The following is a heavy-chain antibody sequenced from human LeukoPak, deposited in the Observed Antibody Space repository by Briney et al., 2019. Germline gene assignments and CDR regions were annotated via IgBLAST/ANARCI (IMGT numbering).Heavy chain of an antibody. CDR2: IYTSGST. D-gene: IGHD3-22*01. Sequence: PSETLSLTCTVSGGSISNGSYYWSWIRQPAGTGLEWIGRIYTSGSTNYNPSLKSRVTISVDTSKNQFSLKLSSVTAADTAVYYCARESMIAGSQHWGQGTLVTVSS. CDR3: ARESMIAGSQH. J-gene: IGHJ1*01. CDR1: GGSISNGSYY. V-gene: IGHV4-61*02.